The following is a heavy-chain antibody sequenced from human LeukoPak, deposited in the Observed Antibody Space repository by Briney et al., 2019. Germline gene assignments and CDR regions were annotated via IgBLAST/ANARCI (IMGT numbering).Heavy chain of an antibody. V-gene: IGHV5-10-1*01. D-gene: IGHD3-10*01. CDR2: IVPIDLST. Sequence: GESLKISCEVFGYSFNAFWITWMRQMPGKGLEWMGKIVPIDLSTEYSPSSQGHVTMSVDESVSTAYLQWGSLKASDTAMYYCARVRGAGTYQADYWGQGTQVIVSS. CDR1: GYSFNAFW. J-gene: IGHJ4*02. CDR3: ARVRGAGTYQADY.